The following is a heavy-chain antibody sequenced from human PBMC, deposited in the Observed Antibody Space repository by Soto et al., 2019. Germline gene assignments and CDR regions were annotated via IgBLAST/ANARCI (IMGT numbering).Heavy chain of an antibody. CDR2: INHSGST. D-gene: IGHD5-12*01. CDR3: ARGGYSGYDYSSGPSIAANPNYYFDY. J-gene: IGHJ4*02. V-gene: IGHV4-34*01. Sequence: QVQLQQWGAGLLKPSETLSLTCAVYGGSFSGYYWSWIRQPPGKGLEWIGEINHSGSTNYNPSLKRRVTISVETSKNQFSLKLSSVTAADTAVYYCARGGYSGYDYSSGPSIAANPNYYFDYWGQGTLVTVSS. CDR1: GGSFSGYY.